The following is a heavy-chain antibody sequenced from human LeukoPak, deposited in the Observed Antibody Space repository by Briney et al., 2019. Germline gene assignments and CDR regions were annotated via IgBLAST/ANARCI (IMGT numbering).Heavy chain of an antibody. V-gene: IGHV3-23*01. Sequence: GGSLRLSRAASGFTFSGYAMSWVRQAPGKGLEWVSAISGSGGSTYYADSVKGRFTISRDNSKNTLYLQMNSLRAEDTAVYYCAGGDTAMVTGYYYYYMDVWGKGTTVTVSS. CDR1: GFTFSGYA. D-gene: IGHD5-18*01. CDR2: ISGSGGST. CDR3: AGGDTAMVTGYYYYYMDV. J-gene: IGHJ6*03.